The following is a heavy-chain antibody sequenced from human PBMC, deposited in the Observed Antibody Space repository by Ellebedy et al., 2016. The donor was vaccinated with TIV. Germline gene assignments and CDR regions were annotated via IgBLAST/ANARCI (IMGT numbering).Heavy chain of an antibody. D-gene: IGHD6-13*01. J-gene: IGHJ4*02. Sequence: MPSETLSLPCTVSGGSISSSSYYWGWIRQPPGKGLEWIGSISYGGSTYYTPSLKNRVTISLDTSKNQFSLKLTSVTAADPAVSYCASRIAAADWGGDYWGQGTLVTVSS. V-gene: IGHV4-39*01. CDR1: GGSISSSSYY. CDR2: ISYGGST. CDR3: ASRIAAADWGGDY.